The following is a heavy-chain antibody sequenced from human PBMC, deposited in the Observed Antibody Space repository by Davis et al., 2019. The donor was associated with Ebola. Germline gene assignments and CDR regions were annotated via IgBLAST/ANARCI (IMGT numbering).Heavy chain of an antibody. J-gene: IGHJ6*02. CDR2: IYYSGST. Sequence: PSETLSLTCTVSGGSISSYYWSWIRQPPGKGLEWIGYIYYSGSTNYNPSLKSRVTISVDTSKNQFSLKLSSVTAADTAVYYCARVGRDSNLHYYYYYGMDVWGQGTTVTVSS. D-gene: IGHD3-22*01. CDR3: ARVGRDSNLHYYYYYGMDV. CDR1: GGSISSYY. V-gene: IGHV4-59*01.